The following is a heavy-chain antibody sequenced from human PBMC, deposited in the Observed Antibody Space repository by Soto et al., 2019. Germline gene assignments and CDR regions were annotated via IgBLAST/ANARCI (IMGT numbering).Heavy chain of an antibody. J-gene: IGHJ4*02. D-gene: IGHD2-21*01. CDR1: GFILSSYS. V-gene: IGHV3-48*01. CDR3: ARDLKFAIPDC. CDR2: ISSTSRTI. Sequence: GGSLRLSCAASGFILSSYSMNWVRQAPGKGLEWVSYISSTSRTIYYADSVQGRFTISRDNAKNSLSLQMNSLRAEDTAVYYCARDLKFAIPDCWGQGTLVTVSS.